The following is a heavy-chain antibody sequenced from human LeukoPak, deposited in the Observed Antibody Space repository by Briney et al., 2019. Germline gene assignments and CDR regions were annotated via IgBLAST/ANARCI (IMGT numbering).Heavy chain of an antibody. J-gene: IGHJ4*02. CDR3: ARDTPDYYDSSGSGLDY. D-gene: IGHD3-22*01. CDR1: GFTFSDYY. CDR2: ISSSGSTI. Sequence: PGGSLRLSCAASGFTFSDYYMSWIRQAPGKGLEWVSYISSSGSTIYYADSVKGLFTISRDNAKNSLYLQMNSLRAEDTAVYYCARDTPDYYDSSGSGLDYWGQGTLVTVSS. V-gene: IGHV3-11*01.